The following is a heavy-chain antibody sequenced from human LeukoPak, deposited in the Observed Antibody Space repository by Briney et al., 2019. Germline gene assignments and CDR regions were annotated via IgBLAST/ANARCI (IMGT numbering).Heavy chain of an antibody. CDR3: ASALYSNGWYRGEYYFDY. V-gene: IGHV4-59*01. CDR1: GGSLSSYY. Sequence: PSETLFLTCTVSGGSLSSYYWSWIRQPPGKGLEWIGYIYYSGSTNYNPSLKSRVTISVDTSKNQFSLKLSSVTAADTAVYYCASALYSNGWYRGEYYFDYGGQGTLVTVSS. J-gene: IGHJ4*02. CDR2: IYYSGST. D-gene: IGHD6-19*01.